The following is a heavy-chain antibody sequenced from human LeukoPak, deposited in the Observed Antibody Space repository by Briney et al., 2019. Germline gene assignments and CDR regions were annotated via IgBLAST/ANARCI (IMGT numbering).Heavy chain of an antibody. CDR1: GGSISSYY. D-gene: IGHD2-21*02. V-gene: IGHV4-4*08. J-gene: IGHJ4*02. Sequence: PSETLSLTCTGSGGSISSYYWSWIRQPPGKGLEWIERVSTSGSTNYNPSLKSRVTISLDTSKNQFSLKLRSVMAADTAVYYCARAYCVGDCTVLHIYFDNWGQGTLVTVSS. CDR2: VSTSGST. CDR3: ARAYCVGDCTVLHIYFDN.